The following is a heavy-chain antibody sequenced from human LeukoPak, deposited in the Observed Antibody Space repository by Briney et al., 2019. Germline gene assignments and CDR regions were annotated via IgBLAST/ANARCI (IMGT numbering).Heavy chain of an antibody. CDR2: IYYSGST. CDR3: VLLVGSGSYYRLFDY. Sequence: SETLSLTCTVSGGSISSSSYYWGWIRQPPGKGLEWIGSIYYSGSTYYNPSLKSRVTISVDTSKNQFSLKLSSVTAADTAVYYCVLLVGSGSYYRLFDYWGQGTLVTVSS. V-gene: IGHV4-39*01. D-gene: IGHD3-10*01. J-gene: IGHJ4*02. CDR1: GGSISSSSYY.